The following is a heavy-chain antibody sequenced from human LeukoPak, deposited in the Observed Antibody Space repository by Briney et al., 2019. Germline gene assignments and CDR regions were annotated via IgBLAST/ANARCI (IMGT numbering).Heavy chain of an antibody. CDR1: GFTFSSYA. D-gene: IGHD4-17*01. J-gene: IGHJ4*02. CDR2: ISGSGGST. CDR3: AKGSTVTTFPSFDY. V-gene: IGHV3-23*01. Sequence: GGSLRLSCAASGFTFSSYAMSWVRQAPWKGLEWVSAISGSGGSTYYADSVKGRFTISRDNSKNTLYLQMNSLRAEDTAVYYCAKGSTVTTFPSFDYWGQGTLVTVSS.